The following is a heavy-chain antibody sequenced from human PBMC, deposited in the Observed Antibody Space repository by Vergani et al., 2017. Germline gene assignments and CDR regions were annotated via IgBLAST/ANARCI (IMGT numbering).Heavy chain of an antibody. CDR2: IYYSGST. D-gene: IGHD6-19*01. V-gene: IGHV4-59*12. Sequence: QVQLQESGPGLVKPSETLSLTCTVSGGSISSYYWSCIRQPPGRGLEWIGDIYYSGSTNYNPSLKSRVTISVDTSKNQFSLKLSSVTAADTAVYYCARDPVEQWLDPSDEGYYYYGMDVWGQGTTVTVSS. CDR1: GGSISSYY. J-gene: IGHJ6*02. CDR3: ARDPVEQWLDPSDEGYYYYGMDV.